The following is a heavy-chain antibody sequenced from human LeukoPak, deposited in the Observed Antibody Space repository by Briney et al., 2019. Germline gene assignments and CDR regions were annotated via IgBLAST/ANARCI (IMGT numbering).Heavy chain of an antibody. CDR1: GYTFTSYG. V-gene: IGHV1-18*01. CDR3: ARVLEREGWFDP. D-gene: IGHD1-1*01. Sequence: ASVKVSCKASGYTFTSYGISWVRQAPGQGLEWMGWISAYNGNTNYAQKLQGRVTMTTDTSTSTAYMEPRSLRSDDTAVYYCARVLEREGWFDPWGQGTLVTVSS. CDR2: ISAYNGNT. J-gene: IGHJ5*02.